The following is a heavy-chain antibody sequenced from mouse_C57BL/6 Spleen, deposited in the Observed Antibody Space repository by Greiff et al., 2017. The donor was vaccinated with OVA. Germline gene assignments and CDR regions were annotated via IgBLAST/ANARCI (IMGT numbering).Heavy chain of an antibody. J-gene: IGHJ3*01. V-gene: IGHV1-18*01. Sequence: VQLQQSGPELVKPGASVKIPCKASGYTFTDYNMDWVKQSHGKSLEWIGDINPNNGGTFYNQKFKGKATLTVDKSSSTAYMERRSLTSEDTAVYYCARGNWDGCAYWGQGTLVTVSA. D-gene: IGHD4-1*01. CDR1: GYTFTDYN. CDR3: ARGNWDGCAY. CDR2: INPNNGGT.